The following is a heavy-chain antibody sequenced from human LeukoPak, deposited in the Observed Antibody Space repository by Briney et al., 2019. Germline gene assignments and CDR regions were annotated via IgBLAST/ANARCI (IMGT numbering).Heavy chain of an antibody. CDR3: VGDQVDNVGWLT. Sequence: GGSLRLSCTASGFIFSTYTMYWVRQAPGKGLEFVSVINGDGRTTYYADSVKGRFTISRDNSKNTLYLQMNSLRAEDTAVYYCVGDQVDNVGWLTWGQGTRVTVSS. CDR1: GFIFSTYT. V-gene: IGHV3-64D*06. J-gene: IGHJ5*02. D-gene: IGHD5-12*01. CDR2: INGDGRTT.